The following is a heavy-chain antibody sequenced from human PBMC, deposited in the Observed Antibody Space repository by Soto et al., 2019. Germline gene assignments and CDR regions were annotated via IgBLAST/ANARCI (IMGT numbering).Heavy chain of an antibody. CDR1: GYSFNSYL. D-gene: IGHD5-18*01. CDR3: ATTGYSYGPYYYGMDV. Sequence: PXXSLKISWKGSGYSFNSYLVVWVSQMPGKGLEWMGIIYPGDSDTRYSPSFQGQVTISADKSISTAYLQWSSLKASDTAMYYCATTGYSYGPYYYGMDVWGQGTTVTVSS. V-gene: IGHV5-51*03. J-gene: IGHJ6*02. CDR2: IYPGDSDT.